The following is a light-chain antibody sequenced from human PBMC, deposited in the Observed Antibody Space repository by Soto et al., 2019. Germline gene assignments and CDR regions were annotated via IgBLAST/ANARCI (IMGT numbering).Light chain of an antibody. Sequence: EIVMTHSPATLSVSPGERATLSCRASQSVSSNLAWYQQKPGQAPRLLIYGASTRATGNPARFSGSGSGTEFTLTISSLQSEDFAVYYCQQYNNWPNTFGQGTKLEIK. CDR3: QQYNNWPNT. CDR2: GAS. V-gene: IGKV3-15*01. CDR1: QSVSSN. J-gene: IGKJ2*01.